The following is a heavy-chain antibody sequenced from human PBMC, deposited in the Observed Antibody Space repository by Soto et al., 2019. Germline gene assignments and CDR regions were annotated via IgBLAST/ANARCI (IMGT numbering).Heavy chain of an antibody. J-gene: IGHJ5*02. CDR2: LRSKANSNAT. D-gene: IGHD3-22*01. Sequence: EVQLVESGGGLVQPGGSLKLSCAAPGFTFSGSALHWVRQASGKGLEWVGRLRSKANSNATADAASVKGRFTISRDDSMNEAYLQMHSLKTEDTAVYYCSPLGIRYYYDSRGENWFYPWGQGTLVPVSS. V-gene: IGHV3-73*02. CDR1: GFTFSGSA. CDR3: SPLGIRYYYDSRGENWFYP.